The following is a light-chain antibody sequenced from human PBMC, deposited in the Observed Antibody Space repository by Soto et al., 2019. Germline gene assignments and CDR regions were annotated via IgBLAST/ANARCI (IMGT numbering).Light chain of an antibody. J-gene: IGKJ1*01. Sequence: VMRQSPATLSVSPGERATLSCRASQSINSNLAWYQQRPGQAPRLLIYGASTRATGIPARFSGSGSGTEFTLTISSLQSEDFAVYYCQQYNNWWTFGQGTKV. CDR3: QQYNNWWT. CDR2: GAS. CDR1: QSINSN. V-gene: IGKV3-15*01.